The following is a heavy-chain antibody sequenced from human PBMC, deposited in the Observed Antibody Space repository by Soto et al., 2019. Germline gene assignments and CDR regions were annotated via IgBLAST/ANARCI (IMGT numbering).Heavy chain of an antibody. J-gene: IGHJ3*02. D-gene: IGHD3-9*01. CDR2: ISGSGGST. Sequence: PGGSLRLSCAASGFTFSSYAMSWVRQAPGKGLEWVSAISGSGGSTYYADSVKGRFTISRDNSKNTLYLQMNSLRAEDTAVYYCAKVASTVYDILTGWAHAFDIWGQGTMVTVSS. CDR1: GFTFSSYA. V-gene: IGHV3-23*01. CDR3: AKVASTVYDILTGWAHAFDI.